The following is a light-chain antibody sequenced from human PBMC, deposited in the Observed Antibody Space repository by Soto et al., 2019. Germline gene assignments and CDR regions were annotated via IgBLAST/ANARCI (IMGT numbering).Light chain of an antibody. CDR2: SAS. V-gene: IGKV1-12*02. Sequence: DIQMTQSPSSVSASVGDRVTITCRASQDIYNCLAWYQQKPGKAPKLLIYSASNMQTGVPSRFSGSRSGTDFTLTITNLQPEDFATYYCQQASSFSSTFGGGTRVEIK. CDR1: QDIYNC. CDR3: QQASSFSST. J-gene: IGKJ4*01.